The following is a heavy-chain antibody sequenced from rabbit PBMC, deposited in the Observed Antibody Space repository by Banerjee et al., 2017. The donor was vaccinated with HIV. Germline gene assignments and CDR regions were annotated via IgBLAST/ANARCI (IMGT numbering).Heavy chain of an antibody. CDR1: GFDFSSNA. D-gene: IGHD3-1*01. J-gene: IGHJ4*01. CDR3: VRDLYSGNTGSKL. CDR2: IGGGSSGSV. Sequence: QSLEESGGDLVKPGASLTLTCKASGFDFSSNAMCWVRQAPGKGLEWIACIGGGSSGSVYYASWAKGRFTISKTSSTTVTLQMTSLTAADTATYFCVRDLYSGNTGSKLWGPGTLVTVS. V-gene: IGHV1S40*01.